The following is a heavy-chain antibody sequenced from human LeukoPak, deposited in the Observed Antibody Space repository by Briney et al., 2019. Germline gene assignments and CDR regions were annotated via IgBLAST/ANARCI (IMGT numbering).Heavy chain of an antibody. D-gene: IGHD2-2*01. CDR2: MNPNSGNT. CDR3: ARVGRYCSSTSCYRWFDP. V-gene: IGHV1-8*01. Sequence: ASVKVSCKASGYTFTRYDINWARHATGQGLEWMGWMNPNSGNTGYAQKFQGRVTMTRNTSISTAYMELSSLRSEDTAVYYCARVGRYCSSTSCYRWFDPWGQGTLVTVSS. J-gene: IGHJ5*02. CDR1: GYTFTRYD.